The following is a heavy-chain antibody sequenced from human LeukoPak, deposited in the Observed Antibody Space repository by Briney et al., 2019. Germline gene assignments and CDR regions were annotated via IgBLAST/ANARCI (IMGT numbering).Heavy chain of an antibody. CDR3: ASMNGHAFDI. V-gene: IGHV3-74*01. J-gene: IGHJ3*02. Sequence: GGSLRLSCADSGFTFSRYWMHWVRQAPGKGLVWVSGINSDGGSTRYADSVKGRFIITRDNAKNMLYLQMNSLRAEDTAVYYCASMNGHAFDIWGQGTRVTVSS. D-gene: IGHD2-8*01. CDR2: INSDGGST. CDR1: GFTFSRYW.